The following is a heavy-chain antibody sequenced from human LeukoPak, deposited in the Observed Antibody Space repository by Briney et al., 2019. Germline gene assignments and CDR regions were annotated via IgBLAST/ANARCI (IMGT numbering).Heavy chain of an antibody. CDR3: AKRPSTVYYDSSGPFDY. CDR1: GXTFSDYA. V-gene: IGHV3-30-3*02. J-gene: IGHJ4*02. D-gene: IGHD3-22*01. CDR2: LSYGGTNK. Sequence: GGSLRLSCAASGXTFSDYAVHWVRQAPGKGLEWVAVLSYGGTNKYYADSVKGRFTISRDNSKNTMFLQMNSLRAEDTAIYYCAKRPSTVYYDSSGPFDYWGQGTLVTVSS.